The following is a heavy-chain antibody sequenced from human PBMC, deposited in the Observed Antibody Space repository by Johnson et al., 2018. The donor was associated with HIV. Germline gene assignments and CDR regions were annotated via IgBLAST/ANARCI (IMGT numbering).Heavy chain of an antibody. CDR3: ARACGDLLPDAFDI. D-gene: IGHD2-21*02. V-gene: IGHV3-15*01. J-gene: IGHJ3*02. Sequence: VQLVESGGGLVKPGGSLRLSCAASGFIFSKDWMSWVRQAPGKGLEWVGRIKSKSDGGTTGYAAPVKGSFTISSDDSKNTLYLQMNSLRAEDTAVYYCARACGDLLPDAFDIWGQGTMVTVSS. CDR1: GFIFSKDW. CDR2: IKSKSDGGTT.